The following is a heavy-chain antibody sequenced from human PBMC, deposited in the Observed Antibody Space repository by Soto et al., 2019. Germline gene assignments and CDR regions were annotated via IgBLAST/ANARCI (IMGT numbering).Heavy chain of an antibody. CDR3: VRFSGLDV. J-gene: IGHJ6*02. Sequence: ASVKVSCKASGYTITSYALHWVRQAPGQRLEWMGWINAGNGNTKYSQKFQGRVTISRDNAENTLYLQMSSLRSEDTAVYYCVRFSGLDVWGQGTTVTVSS. V-gene: IGHV1-3*01. CDR1: GYTITSYA. CDR2: INAGNGNT.